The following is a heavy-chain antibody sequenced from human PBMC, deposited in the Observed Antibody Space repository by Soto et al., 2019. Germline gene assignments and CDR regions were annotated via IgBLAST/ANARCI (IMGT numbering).Heavy chain of an antibody. Sequence: PSDTLSPTCTVPGASTSSATYYWSWIRQHPGKGLEWIGYIYYSGITNYNPSLKSRVTISVDTSKNQFSLKLSSVTAADTAVYYCARGMAEEQIFYYFDYWGQGALVTVSS. CDR1: GASTSSATYY. V-gene: IGHV4-61*01. CDR3: ARGMAEEQIFYYFDY. D-gene: IGHD3-9*01. J-gene: IGHJ4*02. CDR2: IYYSGIT.